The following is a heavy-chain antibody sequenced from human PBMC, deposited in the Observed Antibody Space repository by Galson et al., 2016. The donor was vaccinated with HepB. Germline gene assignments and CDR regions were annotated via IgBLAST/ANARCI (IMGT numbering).Heavy chain of an antibody. CDR3: ARARVVRGIYDAFNM. V-gene: IGHV3-30*04. CDR2: VSPDASEN. Sequence: SLRLSYAASGFTFSSFTLHWVRRTPGKGLEWLALVSPDASENYYADSVKGRFTVSRDNSRNTLYLQMYSLRPGDTAIYYCARARVVRGIYDAFNMWGQGTVVTVSS. J-gene: IGHJ3*02. CDR1: GFTFSSFT. D-gene: IGHD2-21*01.